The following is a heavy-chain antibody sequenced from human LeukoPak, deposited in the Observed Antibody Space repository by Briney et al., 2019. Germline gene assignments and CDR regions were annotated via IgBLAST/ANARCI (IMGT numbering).Heavy chain of an antibody. J-gene: IGHJ4*02. CDR3: ARDRPYTGGWRGFDY. CDR1: GGTFSRYA. D-gene: IGHD6-19*01. V-gene: IGHV1-69*01. Sequence: GASVKVSFKASGGTFSRYAISWVRQAPGQGLEWMGGIIPMFGIANYAQKFQGRVTITADESTSTAYMELSSLRSEDTAVYYRARDRPYTGGWRGFDYWGQGTLVTVSS. CDR2: IIPMFGIA.